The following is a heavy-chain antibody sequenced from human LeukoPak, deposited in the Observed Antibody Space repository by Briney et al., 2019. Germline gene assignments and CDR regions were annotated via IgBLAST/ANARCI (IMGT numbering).Heavy chain of an antibody. J-gene: IGHJ4*02. CDR2: IRYDGSSK. CDR3: ARDQAGSGHYADY. Sequence: GGSLRLSCAASGFTFSNYAMHWVRQAPGKGLEGLAYIRYDGSSKYYADFVKGRFTISRDNSKNTLYLQMNSLRAEDTAVYYCARDQAGSGHYADYWGQGTLVTVSS. V-gene: IGHV3-30*02. D-gene: IGHD3-10*01. CDR1: GFTFSNYA.